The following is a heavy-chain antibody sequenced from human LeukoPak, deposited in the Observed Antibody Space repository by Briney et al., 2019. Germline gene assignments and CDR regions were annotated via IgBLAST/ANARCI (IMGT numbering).Heavy chain of an antibody. V-gene: IGHV3-21*01. D-gene: IGHD1-14*01. J-gene: IGHJ3*01. CDR1: GFTFSSYS. CDR3: AKPAGTYGPGTIDASHV. CDR2: ISSSSSYI. Sequence: GGSLRLSCAASGFTFSSYSMNWVRQAPGKGLEWVSSISSSSSYIYYADSVKGRFTISRDNAKNSLYLQMNSLRAEDTAVYYCAKPAGTYGPGTIDASHVWGRGTMVTVSS.